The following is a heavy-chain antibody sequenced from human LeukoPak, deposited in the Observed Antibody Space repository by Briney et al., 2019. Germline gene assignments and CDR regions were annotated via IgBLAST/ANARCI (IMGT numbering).Heavy chain of an antibody. J-gene: IGHJ5*02. CDR2: IDASGGST. Sequence: GGSLRLSCAASGFTFSSYAMSWVRQAPGKGLELVSSIDASGGSTYYADSVKGRFTISRDNSKNTFYLQTNSLRADDTAVYYCAKGSSSGWYGWFAPWGQGTLVTVSS. CDR1: GFTFSSYA. CDR3: AKGSSSGWYGWFAP. V-gene: IGHV3-23*01. D-gene: IGHD6-19*01.